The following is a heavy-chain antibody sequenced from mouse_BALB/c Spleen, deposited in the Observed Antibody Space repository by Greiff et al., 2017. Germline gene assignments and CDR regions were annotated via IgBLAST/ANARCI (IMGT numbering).Heavy chain of an antibody. D-gene: IGHD1-1*01. CDR3: NAYYGSSPAY. Sequence: VQLKESGAELVRSGASVKLSCTASGFNIKDYYLHWVKQRPEQGLEWIGWIDPENGDTEYAPKFQGKATMTADTSSNTAYLQLSSLTSEDTAVYYCNAYYGSSPAYWGQGTLVTVSA. CDR2: IDPENGDT. CDR1: GFNIKDYY. J-gene: IGHJ3*01. V-gene: IGHV14-4*02.